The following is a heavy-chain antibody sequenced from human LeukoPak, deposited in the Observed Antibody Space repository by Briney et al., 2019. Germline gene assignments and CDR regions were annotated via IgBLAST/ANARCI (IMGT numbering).Heavy chain of an antibody. CDR3: SDRMHV. CDR2: IYYSGST. CDR1: GGSISSSSYY. V-gene: IGHV4-39*01. J-gene: IGHJ6*02. Sequence: SETLCLTCTVSGGSISSSSYYRGWIRQPPGKGLEWIGSIYYSGSTYYNPSLKSRVTISVDTSKNQFSLKLSSVTAADTAVYYCSDRMHVWGQGTTVTVSS.